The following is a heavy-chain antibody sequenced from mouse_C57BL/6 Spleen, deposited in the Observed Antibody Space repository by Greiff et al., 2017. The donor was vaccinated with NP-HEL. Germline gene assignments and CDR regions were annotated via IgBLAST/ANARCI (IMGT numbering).Heavy chain of an antibody. V-gene: IGHV1-54*01. Sequence: QVQLQQSGAELVRPGPSVKVSCKASGYAFTNYLIEWVKQRPGQGLEWIGVINPGSGGTNYNEKFKGKATLTADKSSSTAYMQLSSLTSEDSAVYFCARSGQLRLFAYWGQGTLVTVSA. CDR1: GYAFTNYL. CDR2: INPGSGGT. J-gene: IGHJ3*01. D-gene: IGHD3-2*02. CDR3: ARSGQLRLFAY.